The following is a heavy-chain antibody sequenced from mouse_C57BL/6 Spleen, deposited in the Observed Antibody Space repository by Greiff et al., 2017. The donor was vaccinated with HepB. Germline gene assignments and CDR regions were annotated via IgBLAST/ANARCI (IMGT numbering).Heavy chain of an antibody. CDR1: GFTFSDYG. J-gene: IGHJ2*01. D-gene: IGHD2-10*01. V-gene: IGHV5-17*01. Sequence: EVQRVESGGGLVKPGGSLKLSCAASGFTFSDYGMHWVRQAPEKGLEWVAYISSGSSTIYYADTVKGRFTISRDNAKNTLFLQMTSLRSEDTAMYYCASGLPFDYWGQGTTLTVSS. CDR2: ISSGSSTI. CDR3: ASGLPFDY.